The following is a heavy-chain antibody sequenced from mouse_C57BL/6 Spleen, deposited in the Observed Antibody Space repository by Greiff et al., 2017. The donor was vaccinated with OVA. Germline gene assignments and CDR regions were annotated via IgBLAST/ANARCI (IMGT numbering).Heavy chain of an antibody. CDR1: GYSFTGYY. CDR2: INPSTGGT. CDR3: ARGLRRRGVDY. V-gene: IGHV1-42*01. Sequence: EVKLMESGPELVKPGASVKISCKASGYSFTGYYMNWVKQSPEKSLEWIGEINPSTGGTTYNQKFKAKATLTVDKSSSTAYMQLKSLTSEDSAVYYCARGLRRRGVDYWGQGTTLTVSS. J-gene: IGHJ2*01. D-gene: IGHD2-2*01.